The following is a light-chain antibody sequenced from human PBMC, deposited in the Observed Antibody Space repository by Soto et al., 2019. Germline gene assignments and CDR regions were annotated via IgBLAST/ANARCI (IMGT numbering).Light chain of an antibody. Sequence: EIVLTQSPGTLSLSPGERATLSCRASQSVSSDYLAWYQQRPGQAPRLLIYAASSRATGIPDRFSGSGSGTDFTLTISRLAPEDFALYFCQQYSDSLGTFGQGTKVEI. CDR2: AAS. CDR3: QQYSDSLGT. V-gene: IGKV3-20*01. J-gene: IGKJ1*01. CDR1: QSVSSDY.